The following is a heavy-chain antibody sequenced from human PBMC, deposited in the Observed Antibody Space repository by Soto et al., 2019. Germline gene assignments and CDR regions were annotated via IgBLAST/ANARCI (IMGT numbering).Heavy chain of an antibody. D-gene: IGHD6-13*01. V-gene: IGHV5-51*01. CDR3: ARTAAAGKYYYGVDV. J-gene: IGHJ6*02. Sequence: KVSCKGSGYSFTSYWIGWVRQMPGKGLEWMGIIYPGDSDTRYSPSFQGQVTISADKSITTAYLQWSSLKASDTAMYYCARTAAAGKYYYGVDVWGQGTTVTVSS. CDR2: IYPGDSDT. CDR1: GYSFTSYW.